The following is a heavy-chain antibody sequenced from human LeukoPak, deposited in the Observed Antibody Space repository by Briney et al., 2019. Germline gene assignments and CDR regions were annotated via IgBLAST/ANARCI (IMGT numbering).Heavy chain of an antibody. D-gene: IGHD2-2*01. V-gene: IGHV3-30-3*01. CDR2: ISYDGSNK. CDR3: ARVFLSGVPAALYFDY. Sequence: GGSLRLSCAASGFTFSSYAMHWVRQAPGKGLEWVAAISYDGSNKYYADSVKGRFTISRDNSKNTLYLQMNSLRAEDTAVYYCARVFLSGVPAALYFDYWGQGTLVTVSS. J-gene: IGHJ4*02. CDR1: GFTFSSYA.